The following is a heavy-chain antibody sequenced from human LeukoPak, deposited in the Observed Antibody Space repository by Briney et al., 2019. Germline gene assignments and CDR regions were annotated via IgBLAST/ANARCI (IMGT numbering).Heavy chain of an antibody. CDR3: AREYSSEYYFDY. CDR1: GFTFSHYY. D-gene: IGHD5-12*01. Sequence: GGSLRLSCAASGFTFSHYYMSWIRQAPGKGLEWVSYISSSGSTIYYADSVKGRFTISRDNAKNSLYLQMNSLRAEDTAVYYCAREYSSEYYFDYWAQGTLVTVSS. V-gene: IGHV3-11*01. CDR2: ISSSGSTI. J-gene: IGHJ4*01.